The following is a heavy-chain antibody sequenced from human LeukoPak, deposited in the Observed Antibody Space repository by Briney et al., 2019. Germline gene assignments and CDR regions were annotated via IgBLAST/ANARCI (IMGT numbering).Heavy chain of an antibody. V-gene: IGHV3-33*01. D-gene: IGHD4-17*01. CDR3: SRGGYGDYNNWFDP. Sequence: PGGSLRLSCAASGFTFSSFAMHWVRQAPGKGLEWVADIWYNGSNKYYAESVKGRFTISRDNSKNSLYLQMNSLRAEDTAVYYCSRGGYGDYNNWFDPWGQGTRVTVSS. CDR1: GFTFSSFA. J-gene: IGHJ5*02. CDR2: IWYNGSNK.